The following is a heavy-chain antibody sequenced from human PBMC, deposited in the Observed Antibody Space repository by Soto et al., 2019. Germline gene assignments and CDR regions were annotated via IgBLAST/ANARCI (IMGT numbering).Heavy chain of an antibody. CDR1: GFTFSSYA. CDR3: ARDDYPYYDDSSGYHFDY. D-gene: IGHD3-22*01. J-gene: IGHJ4*02. Sequence: GGSLRLSCAASGFTFSSYAMSWVRQAPGKGLEWVSAISGSGGSTYYADSVKGRFTISRDNSKNTLYLQMNSLRAEDTAVYYCARDDYPYYDDSSGYHFDYWGQGALVTVSS. V-gene: IGHV3-23*01. CDR2: ISGSGGST.